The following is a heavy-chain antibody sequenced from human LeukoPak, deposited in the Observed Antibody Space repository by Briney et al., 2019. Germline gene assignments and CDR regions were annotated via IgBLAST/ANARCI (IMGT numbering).Heavy chain of an antibody. CDR3: ARYRDWAFDL. CDR1: GFTLRLYS. J-gene: IGHJ4*02. D-gene: IGHD3-9*01. CDR2: IRSSDGAI. Sequence: GGSLRVSCADSGFTLRLYSKHWLRQAPGKGLEWVSYIRSSDGAIAYADSVKGRFTISRDEDKNSLYLQMNSLRDEDTAVYYGARYRDWAFDLWAQGTLITVSS. V-gene: IGHV3-48*02.